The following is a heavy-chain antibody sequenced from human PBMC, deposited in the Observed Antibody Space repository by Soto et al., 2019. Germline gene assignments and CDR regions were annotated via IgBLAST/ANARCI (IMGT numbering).Heavy chain of an antibody. J-gene: IGHJ4*01. CDR1: GDLLPDSY. Sequence: ASVKISSTASGDLLPDSYVHWVRHAPGEGRVWMGRINPNGAGTNYAQKFGGWVTMTTDTSISTDYRELSRLNFDDTAVYYCARGEQLVHFDSWGQGSLVTVSS. D-gene: IGHD6-6*01. CDR3: ARGEQLVHFDS. V-gene: IGHV1-2*04. CDR2: INPNGAGT.